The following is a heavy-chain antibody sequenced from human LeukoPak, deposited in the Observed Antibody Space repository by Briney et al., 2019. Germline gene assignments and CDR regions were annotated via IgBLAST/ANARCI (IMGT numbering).Heavy chain of an antibody. D-gene: IGHD6-19*01. Sequence: PSETLSLTCVVYGGSFSDYYWTGVHQPPRKGLEWIGEINHSGATTYNPSLKRRVNISIDTSNNQFSLKLNSVTAADTAVYYCARGEGTLAGRRWPYSFYYYVDVWGKGTTVTVSS. V-gene: IGHV4-34*01. CDR2: INHSGAT. CDR3: ARGEGTLAGRRWPYSFYYYVDV. J-gene: IGHJ6*03. CDR1: GGSFSDYY.